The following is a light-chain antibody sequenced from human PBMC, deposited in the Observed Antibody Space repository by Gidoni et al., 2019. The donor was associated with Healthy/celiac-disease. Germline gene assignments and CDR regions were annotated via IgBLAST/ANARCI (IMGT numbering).Light chain of an antibody. CDR2: EGS. CDR3: CSYAGSSTFV. CDR1: SSDGGSYNL. Sequence: QSALTQPAPVSGSPVQPITISCTGTSSDGGSYNLVSWYQQHPGKAPKLMIYEGSKRPSGVSNRFSGSKSGNTASLTISGLQAEDEADYYCCSYAGSSTFVFGGGTKLTVL. V-gene: IGLV2-23*03. J-gene: IGLJ2*01.